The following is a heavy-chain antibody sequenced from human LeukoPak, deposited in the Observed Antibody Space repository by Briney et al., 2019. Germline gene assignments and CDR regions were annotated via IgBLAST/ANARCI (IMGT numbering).Heavy chain of an antibody. CDR1: GFTFSSYW. Sequence: GGSLRLSCAASGFTFSSYWMHWVRQAPGKGLVWVSRIFSDGSSPTYAASVKGRFTISRDNAKNTVYLQMNSLRAEDTAVYYCARDQRGPGSLDYWGQGTLVTVSS. CDR2: IFSDGSSP. V-gene: IGHV3-74*01. D-gene: IGHD3-10*01. CDR3: ARDQRGPGSLDY. J-gene: IGHJ4*02.